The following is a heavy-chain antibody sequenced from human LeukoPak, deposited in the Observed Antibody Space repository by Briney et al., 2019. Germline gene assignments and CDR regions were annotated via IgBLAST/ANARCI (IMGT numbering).Heavy chain of an antibody. CDR2: LIPIFGTA. V-gene: IGHV1-69*13. CDR3: ARDRLTMVRGVLTYYYYYYMDV. Sequence: SVKVSCKASGGTFSSYAISWVRQAPGQGLEWMGGLIPIFGTAHYAQKFQGRVTITADESTSTAYMELSSLRSEDTAVYYCARDRLTMVRGVLTYYYYYYMDVWGKGTTVTISS. CDR1: GGTFSSYA. D-gene: IGHD3-10*01. J-gene: IGHJ6*03.